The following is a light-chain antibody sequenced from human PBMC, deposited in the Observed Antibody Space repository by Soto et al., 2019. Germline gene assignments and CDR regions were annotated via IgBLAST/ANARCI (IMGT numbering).Light chain of an antibody. CDR2: EVS. CDR3: SSYTSTSTLYV. Sequence: QSVLTQPASVSGCPGQSITISCAGTSSDVGGYKYVSWYQQNPGKAPKLIIYEVSSRPSGVSNRFSGSKSGNTASLTISGLQAEDEADYYCSSYTSTSTLYVFGSGTKVTAL. V-gene: IGLV2-14*01. CDR1: SSDVGGYKY. J-gene: IGLJ1*01.